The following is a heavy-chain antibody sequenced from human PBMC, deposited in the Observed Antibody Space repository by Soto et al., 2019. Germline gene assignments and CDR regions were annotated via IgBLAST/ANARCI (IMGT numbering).Heavy chain of an antibody. J-gene: IGHJ1*01. CDR2: IDASGGK. CDR1: GFTFNNYA. V-gene: IGHV3-23*01. Sequence: EVQLLESGGVLVQPGGSLRLSCAASGFTFNNYAMSWVRQAPGKGFQWVSVIDASGGKHYAESVRGRFTTSRDTSQNTLFLQMTSLRADDTAVYYCARLGWGAVSHLDSWGKGTLCTFSA. CDR3: ARLGWGAVSHLDS. D-gene: IGHD3-16*01.